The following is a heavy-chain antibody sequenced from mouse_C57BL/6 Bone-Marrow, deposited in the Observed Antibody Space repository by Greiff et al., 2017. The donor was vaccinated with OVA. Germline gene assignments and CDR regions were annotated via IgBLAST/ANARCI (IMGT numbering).Heavy chain of an antibody. CDR1: GYTFTSYG. J-gene: IGHJ2*01. CDR2: IYPRSGNT. D-gene: IGHD2-2*01. V-gene: IGHV1-81*01. Sequence: QVQLQQSGAEPVRPGASVKLSCKASGYTFTSYGMSWVKQRPGQGLEWIGEIYPRSGNTYYNEKFKGKATLTADKSSSTAYVELRSLTSEDSAVCVSAKRGVDYGYDESFDDWGQGTTLTVSS. CDR3: AKRGVDYGYDESFDD.